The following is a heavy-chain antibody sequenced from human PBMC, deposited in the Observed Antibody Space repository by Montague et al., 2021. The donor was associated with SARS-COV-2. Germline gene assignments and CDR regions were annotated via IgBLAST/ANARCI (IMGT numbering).Heavy chain of an antibody. D-gene: IGHD3-22*01. Sequence: SETLSLTCTVSGFSIGSGDYWGWIRQPPGKGLEWIGSIYYTGSTYYNPSLKSRVTISVDTSKNQFSLKLSSVTAADTAVYYCARDTRIAMLVVVTRYGLDVWGQGTTVTVSS. CDR1: GFSIGSGDY. CDR3: ARDTRIAMLVVVTRYGLDV. J-gene: IGHJ6*02. CDR2: IYYTGST. V-gene: IGHV4-38-2*02.